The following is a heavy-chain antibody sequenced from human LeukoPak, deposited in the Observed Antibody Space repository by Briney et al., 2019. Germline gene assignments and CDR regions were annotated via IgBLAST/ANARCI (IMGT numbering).Heavy chain of an antibody. Sequence: PSETLSLTCTVSGGSISSSFYYWAWIRQTPRTGLEWIGSIYYTGRTYYNPSLKSRVTMSVDTSKNQFSLKLSSVTAGDTAVYYCATTLYCDSSSCYDAFDIWGLGTKVTVSS. D-gene: IGHD2-2*01. CDR1: GGSISSSFYY. CDR3: ATTLYCDSSSCYDAFDI. J-gene: IGHJ3*02. CDR2: IYYTGRT. V-gene: IGHV4-39*01.